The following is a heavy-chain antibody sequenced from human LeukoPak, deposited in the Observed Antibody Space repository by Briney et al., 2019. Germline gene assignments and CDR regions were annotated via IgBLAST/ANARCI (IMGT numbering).Heavy chain of an antibody. D-gene: IGHD6-19*01. CDR1: GGSFSGYY. Sequence: TSSETLSLTCAVYGGSFSGYYWSWIRQPPGKGLEWIGEINHSGSTNYNPSLKSRVTISVDTSKNQLSLKLSSVTAADTAVYYCARGRQWLVRKYFQHWGQGTLVTVSS. V-gene: IGHV4-34*01. CDR2: INHSGST. J-gene: IGHJ1*01. CDR3: ARGRQWLVRKYFQH.